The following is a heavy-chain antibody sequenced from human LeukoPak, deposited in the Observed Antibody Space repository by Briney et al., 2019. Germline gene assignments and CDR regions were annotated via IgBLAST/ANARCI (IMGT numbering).Heavy chain of an antibody. Sequence: GGSLSFSCAASGFTFSSYAMSWVRQAPGKGLEWVSAISGRGVSTYYADSVRGRFTISRDNSKTALYLQMNSLGAEDTAVYYCASQLRDAFDIWGQGTMVTVSS. V-gene: IGHV3-23*01. D-gene: IGHD2-2*01. CDR2: ISGRGVST. CDR3: ASQLRDAFDI. J-gene: IGHJ3*02. CDR1: GFTFSSYA.